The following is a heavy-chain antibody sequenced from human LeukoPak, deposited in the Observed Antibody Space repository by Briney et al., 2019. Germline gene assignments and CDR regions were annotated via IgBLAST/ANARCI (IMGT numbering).Heavy chain of an antibody. D-gene: IGHD3-22*01. CDR1: GFTFSSYE. V-gene: IGHV3-48*03. Sequence: GGSLRLSCAASGFTFSSYEMHWVRQAPGKGLEWTSYISGSGSPIYHADSVKGRFTISRDNAKNSLYLQMNSLRAEDTAIYYCARDKNYYDSSGRRKVTDYWGQGTLVTVSS. CDR2: ISGSGSPI. CDR3: ARDKNYYDSSGRRKVTDY. J-gene: IGHJ4*02.